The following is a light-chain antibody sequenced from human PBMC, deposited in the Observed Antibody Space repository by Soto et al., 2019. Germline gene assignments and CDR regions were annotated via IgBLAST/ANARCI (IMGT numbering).Light chain of an antibody. CDR3: AAWDDSLNGGV. Sequence: QSALTQPPSASGTPGQRVTISCSGSSSNIGSNAANWYQQLPGTAPKLLVYSNNQRPSGVPDRVSGSKSGTSASLAISGLQSEDEADYYCAAWDDSLNGGVFGGGTKLTVL. J-gene: IGLJ3*02. CDR1: SSNIGSNA. CDR2: SNN. V-gene: IGLV1-44*01.